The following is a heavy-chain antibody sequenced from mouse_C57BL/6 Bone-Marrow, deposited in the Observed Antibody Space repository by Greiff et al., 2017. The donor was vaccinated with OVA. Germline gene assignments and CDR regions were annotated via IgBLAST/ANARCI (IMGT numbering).Heavy chain of an antibody. Sequence: QVQLQQPGAELVMPGASVKLSCKASGYTFTSYWMHWVKQRPGQGLEWIGEIDPSDSYTNYNQKFKGKSTLTVDKSSSTAYMQLSSLTSEDSAVYYCARDLELLPYYFDYWGQGTTLTVSS. V-gene: IGHV1-69*01. CDR2: IDPSDSYT. D-gene: IGHD2-12*01. CDR3: ARDLELLPYYFDY. CDR1: GYTFTSYW. J-gene: IGHJ2*01.